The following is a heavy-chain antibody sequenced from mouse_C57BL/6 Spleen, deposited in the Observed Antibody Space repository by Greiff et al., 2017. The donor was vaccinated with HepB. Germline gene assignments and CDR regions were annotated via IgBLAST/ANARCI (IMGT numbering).Heavy chain of an antibody. CDR3: TREVLDLYYFDY. CDR1: GFTFSSYA. CDR2: ISSGGDYI. V-gene: IGHV5-9-1*02. J-gene: IGHJ2*01. Sequence: DVMLVESGEGLVKPGGSLKLSCAASGFTFSSYAMSWVRQTPEKRLEWVAYISSGGDYIYYADTVKGRFTISRDNARNTLYLQMSSLKSEDTAMYYCTREVLDLYYFDYWGQGTTLTVSS.